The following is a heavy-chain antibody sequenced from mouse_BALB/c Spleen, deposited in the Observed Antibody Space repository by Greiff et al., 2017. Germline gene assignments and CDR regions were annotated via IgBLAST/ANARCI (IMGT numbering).Heavy chain of an antibody. J-gene: IGHJ3*01. Sequence: VQLQQSGPGLVKPSQSLSLTCSVTGYSITSGYYWNWIRQFPGNKLEWMGYISYDGSNNYNPSLKNRISITRDTSKNQFFLKLNSVTTEDTATYYCARDYYGSSYYVWFAYWGQGTLVTVSA. CDR1: GYSITSGYY. CDR3: ARDYYGSSYYVWFAY. CDR2: ISYDGSN. D-gene: IGHD1-1*01. V-gene: IGHV3-6*02.